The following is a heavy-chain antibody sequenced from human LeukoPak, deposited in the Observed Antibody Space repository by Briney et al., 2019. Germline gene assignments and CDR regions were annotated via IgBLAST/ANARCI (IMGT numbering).Heavy chain of an antibody. CDR1: GFTFSSYA. J-gene: IGHJ4*02. V-gene: IGHV3-23*01. D-gene: IGHD6-19*01. Sequence: GGSLRXSCAASGFTFSSYAMSWVRQAPGKGLEWVSGISGSGGNIHYVDSVKGRFTISRDNSKNMLYLQMNSLRAEDTAVYYCARGRIAVAGTIFDYWGQGTLVTVSS. CDR2: ISGSGGNI. CDR3: ARGRIAVAGTIFDY.